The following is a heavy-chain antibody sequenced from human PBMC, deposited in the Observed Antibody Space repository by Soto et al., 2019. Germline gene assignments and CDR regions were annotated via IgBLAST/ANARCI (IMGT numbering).Heavy chain of an antibody. CDR3: AREETAWPLAYGLDV. CDR1: GFSFSTYS. D-gene: IGHD2-21*02. Sequence: XVSLRLSCAASGFSFSTYSMNWVRQAPGKGLEWVSSISSRGDTYYADSVKGRFTISRDNAKNSVSLQMDSLRAEDAAVYYCAREETAWPLAYGLDVWGQGTTVTVSS. CDR2: ISSRGDT. V-gene: IGHV3-21*01. J-gene: IGHJ6*02.